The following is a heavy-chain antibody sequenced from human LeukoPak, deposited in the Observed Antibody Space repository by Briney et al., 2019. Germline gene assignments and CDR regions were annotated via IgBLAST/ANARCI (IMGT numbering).Heavy chain of an antibody. CDR1: GFTVSSNY. CDR3: ARAPSIAARPNWFDP. CDR2: IYSGGST. J-gene: IGHJ5*02. Sequence: PGGSLRLSCAASGFTVSSNYMSWVRQAPGKGLEWVSIIYSGGSTFYADSVKGRFTISRDNSKNTLYLQMNSLRAEDTAVYYCARAPSIAARPNWFDPWGQGTLVTVSS. V-gene: IGHV3-53*01. D-gene: IGHD6-6*01.